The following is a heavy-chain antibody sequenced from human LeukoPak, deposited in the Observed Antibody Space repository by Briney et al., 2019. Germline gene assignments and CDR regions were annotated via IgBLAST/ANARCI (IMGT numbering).Heavy chain of an antibody. CDR1: GGSITSSSYY. CDR2: VYYSGST. J-gene: IGHJ4*02. D-gene: IGHD2-15*01. Sequence: PSETLSLTCTVSGGSITSSSYYWGWIRQPPGKGLEWIGSVYYSGSTYYNPSLKSRVTMSVDTSKNQFSLKLSSVTAADTAVYYCARDPIYCSGGSCQNWGQGTLVTVSA. CDR3: ARDPIYCSGGSCQN. V-gene: IGHV4-39*02.